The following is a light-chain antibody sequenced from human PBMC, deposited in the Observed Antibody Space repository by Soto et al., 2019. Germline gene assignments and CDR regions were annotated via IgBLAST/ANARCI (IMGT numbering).Light chain of an antibody. CDR3: NSYTSSIYVV. Sequence: QSALTQPASVSGSPGQSITISCTGTSSDVGGYNYVSWYQQHSGKAPKLMIYEVSNRPSGVSNRFSGSKSGKTASLTISGLQAEDEADYYCNSYTSSIYVVFGGGTKLTVL. J-gene: IGLJ2*01. CDR1: SSDVGGYNY. V-gene: IGLV2-14*01. CDR2: EVS.